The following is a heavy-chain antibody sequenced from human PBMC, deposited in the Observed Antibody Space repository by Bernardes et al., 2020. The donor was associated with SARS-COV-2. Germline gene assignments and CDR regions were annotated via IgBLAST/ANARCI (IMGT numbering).Heavy chain of an antibody. Sequence: SETLSLTCTVSGGSISSSSYYWGWIRQPPGKGLEWIGSIYYSGSTYYNPSLKSRVTISVDTSKNQFSLKLSSVTAADTAVYYCARRWWGYSYGRGYGMDVWGQGTTVTVSS. D-gene: IGHD5-18*01. CDR2: IYYSGST. V-gene: IGHV4-39*01. CDR3: ARRWWGYSYGRGYGMDV. CDR1: GGSISSSSYY. J-gene: IGHJ6*02.